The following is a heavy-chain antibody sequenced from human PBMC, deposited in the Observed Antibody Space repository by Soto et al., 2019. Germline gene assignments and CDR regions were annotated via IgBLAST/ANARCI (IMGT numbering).Heavy chain of an antibody. CDR3: ARAGWLRPFYFEY. D-gene: IGHD5-12*01. CDR2: IKPDGNEK. CDR1: GFIFSSYW. Sequence: EVQLVESGGGLVQPGGSLRLSCEASGFIFSSYWMTWVRQAPGKGLEWVANIKPDGNEKYYVDSVKGRFTISRDNAKNSLSLQMKSLGAEDTAVYYCARAGWLRPFYFEYWGQGVLVTGSS. V-gene: IGHV3-7*01. J-gene: IGHJ4*02.